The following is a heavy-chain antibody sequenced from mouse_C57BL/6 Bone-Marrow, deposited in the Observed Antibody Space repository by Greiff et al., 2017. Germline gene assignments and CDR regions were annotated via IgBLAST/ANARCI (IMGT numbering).Heavy chain of an antibody. Sequence: QVQLQQSGAELARPGASVKMSCKASGYTFTSYTMHWVKQRPGQGLEWIGYINPSSGYTKYNQKFKDKATLTADKSSSTAYMQLSSLTSEDSAVYYCARWYYGNPFAYWGQGTLVTVSA. D-gene: IGHD2-1*01. J-gene: IGHJ3*01. V-gene: IGHV1-4*01. CDR1: GYTFTSYT. CDR2: INPSSGYT. CDR3: ARWYYGNPFAY.